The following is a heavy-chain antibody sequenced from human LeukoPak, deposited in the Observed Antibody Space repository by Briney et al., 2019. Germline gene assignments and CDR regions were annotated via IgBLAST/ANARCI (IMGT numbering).Heavy chain of an antibody. CDR3: ATGAAPLNDYGGNSGFDWFDP. Sequence: SETLSLTCTVSGGSISSSSYYWGWIRQPPGKGLEWIGSIYYSGSTYYNPSLKSRVTISVDTSKNQFSLKLSSVTAADTAVYYCATGAAPLNDYGGNSGFDWFDPWGQGTLVTVSS. D-gene: IGHD4-23*01. CDR2: IYYSGST. J-gene: IGHJ5*02. CDR1: GGSISSSSYY. V-gene: IGHV4-39*07.